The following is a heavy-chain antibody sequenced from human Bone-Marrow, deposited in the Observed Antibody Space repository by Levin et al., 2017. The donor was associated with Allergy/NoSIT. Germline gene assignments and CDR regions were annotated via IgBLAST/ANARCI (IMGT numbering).Heavy chain of an antibody. V-gene: IGHV2-26*01. Sequence: ASGPTLVKPTETLTLTCTVSGFSLNIARMGVAWIRQPPGKALEWLAHIFWNDEKSYSTSLQSRLSISKDTSKSQVILTMTNMDPVDTATYFCARIRDFDLWSGYDFWGQGMLVTVSS. CDR3: ARIRDFDLWSGYDF. D-gene: IGHD3-3*01. CDR1: GFSLNIARMG. CDR2: IFWNDEK. J-gene: IGHJ4*02.